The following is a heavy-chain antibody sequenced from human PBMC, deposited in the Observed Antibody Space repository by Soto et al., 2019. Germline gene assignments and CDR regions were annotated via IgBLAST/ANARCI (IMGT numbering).Heavy chain of an antibody. Sequence: QPPGKGLEWIGYIYYSGSTNYNPSLKSRVTISVDTSKNQFSLKLSSVTAADTAVYYCARAGGQWLVQDYWGQGTLVTVSS. J-gene: IGHJ4*02. CDR3: ARAGGQWLVQDY. CDR2: IYYSGST. D-gene: IGHD6-19*01. V-gene: IGHV4-59*01.